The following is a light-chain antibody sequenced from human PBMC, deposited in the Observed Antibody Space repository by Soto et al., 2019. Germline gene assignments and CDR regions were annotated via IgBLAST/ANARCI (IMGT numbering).Light chain of an antibody. J-gene: IGKJ1*01. CDR2: GAS. CDR3: QQFGSSPRT. V-gene: IGKV3-20*01. CDR1: QSVSSTY. Sequence: VLTQSPGTLSLSPGERATLSCRASQSVSSTYLAWYQLKPGQAPRLLIYGASSRATGIPDRFSDSGSGTDFTLTISRLEPEDFAEYYCQQFGSSPRTFGQGTKVEI.